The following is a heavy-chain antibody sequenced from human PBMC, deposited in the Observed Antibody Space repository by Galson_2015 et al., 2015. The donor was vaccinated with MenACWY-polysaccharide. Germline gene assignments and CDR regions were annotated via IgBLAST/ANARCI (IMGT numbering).Heavy chain of an antibody. V-gene: IGHV3-48*02. CDR2: ISSGGTI. CDR1: GFTFSSYS. Sequence: LRLSCAASGFTFSSYSMNWVRQAPGKWMEWVSYISSGGTIYYADSVKGRFAISRGNAKNSLYLQMNSLRDDDTAVYYCARVLKCLWGATPADWGQGSLVTLTS. D-gene: IGHD1-26*01. CDR3: ARVLKCLWGATPAD. J-gene: IGHJ4*02.